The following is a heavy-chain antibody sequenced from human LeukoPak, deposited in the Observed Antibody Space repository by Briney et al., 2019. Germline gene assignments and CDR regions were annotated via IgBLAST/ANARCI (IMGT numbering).Heavy chain of an antibody. CDR3: ARHLSGVTGYTYGRGIDY. D-gene: IGHD5-18*01. CDR2: IKKDGSEI. V-gene: IGHV3-7*01. J-gene: IGHJ4*02. Sequence: PGGSLRLSCAASGFTFSSYWMSWVRQAPGKGLEWVANIKKDGSEIYYVDSVKGRFTISRDNAKTSLYLQMISLRAEDTAVYYCARHLSGVTGYTYGRGIDYWGQGTLVTVSS. CDR1: GFTFSSYW.